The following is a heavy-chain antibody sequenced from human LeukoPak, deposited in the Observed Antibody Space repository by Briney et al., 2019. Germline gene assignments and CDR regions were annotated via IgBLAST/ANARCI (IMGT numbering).Heavy chain of an antibody. CDR2: VGTSGHT. CDR3: VRSFYGDHPY. CDR1: GFTLSTYD. Sequence: PGGSLRLSCAASGFTLSTYDMHWVRQGPGEGLEWVAAVGTSGHTFYPDSVKGQFTISRENARNSVYLQMNGLRAGDMAVYYCVRSFYGDHPYWGQGTLVTVSS. V-gene: IGHV3-13*01. J-gene: IGHJ4*02. D-gene: IGHD4-17*01.